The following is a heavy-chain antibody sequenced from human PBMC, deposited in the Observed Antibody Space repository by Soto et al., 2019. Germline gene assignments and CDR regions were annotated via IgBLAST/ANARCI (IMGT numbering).Heavy chain of an antibody. V-gene: IGHV3-33*01. Sequence: GGSLRLSCAASGFTFSSYGMHWVRQAPGKGLEWVAVIWYDGSNKYYADSVKGRFTISRDNSKNTLYLHMNSLRAEDTAVYYCARAPYYYDSSGYYNSWYYFDYWGQGTLVTVSS. CDR1: GFTFSSYG. D-gene: IGHD3-22*01. J-gene: IGHJ4*02. CDR3: ARAPYYYDSSGYYNSWYYFDY. CDR2: IWYDGSNK.